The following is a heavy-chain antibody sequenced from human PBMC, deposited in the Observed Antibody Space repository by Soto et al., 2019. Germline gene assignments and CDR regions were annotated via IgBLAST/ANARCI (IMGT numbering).Heavy chain of an antibody. CDR2: IYYSGST. CDR1: GGSISSGDYY. Sequence: PSETLSLTCTFSGGSISSGDYYLSWIRQHPGKGLEWIGYIYYSGSTYYNPSLKSRVTISVDTSKNRVSLELRSVTAADTAVYYCARVNVTLDLWGLGTLVTVSS. V-gene: IGHV4-30-4*08. CDR3: ARVNVTLDL. D-gene: IGHD2-21*02. J-gene: IGHJ4*02.